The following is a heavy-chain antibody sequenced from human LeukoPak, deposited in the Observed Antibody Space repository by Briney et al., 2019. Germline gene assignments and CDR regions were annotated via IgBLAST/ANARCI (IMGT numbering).Heavy chain of an antibody. V-gene: IGHV1-24*01. CDR1: GYTLTELS. CDR3: ATQLMATSDAFDI. Sequence: ASVKVSCKVSGYTLTELSMHWVRQAPGKGLEWMGGFDPEDGETIYAQKFQGRVTMTEDTSTDTAYMELSSLRSEGTAVYYCATQLMATSDAFDIWGQGTMVTVSS. J-gene: IGHJ3*02. D-gene: IGHD5-24*01. CDR2: FDPEDGET.